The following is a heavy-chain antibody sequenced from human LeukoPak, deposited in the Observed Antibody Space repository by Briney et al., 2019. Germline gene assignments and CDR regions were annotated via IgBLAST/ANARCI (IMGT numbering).Heavy chain of an antibody. D-gene: IGHD3-3*01. V-gene: IGHV4-39*07. CDR1: GGSISSSSYY. CDR2: IHYSGST. Sequence: SETLSLTCTVSGGSISSSSYYWGWIRQPPGKGLEWIGTIHYSGSTYYNTSLKSRVTISVDTSKNQFSLKLRSVTAADTAVYYCARDHQGTYFDFWSGSKANNYYYMDVWGKGTTITVSS. J-gene: IGHJ6*03. CDR3: ARDHQGTYFDFWSGSKANNYYYMDV.